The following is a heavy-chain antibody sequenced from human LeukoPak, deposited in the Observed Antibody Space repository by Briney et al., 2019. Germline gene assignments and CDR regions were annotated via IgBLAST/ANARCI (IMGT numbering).Heavy chain of an antibody. CDR2: ISGSGGST. V-gene: IGHV3-23*01. CDR3: AKDRTRRGLDFDY. CDR1: GFTFSSYS. D-gene: IGHD5-12*01. Sequence: GGSLRLSCAASGFTFSSYSMNWVRQAPGKGLEWVSAISGSGGSTYYADSVKGRFTISRDNSKNTLYLQMNSLRAEDTAVYYCAKDRTRRGLDFDYWGQGTLVTVSS. J-gene: IGHJ4*02.